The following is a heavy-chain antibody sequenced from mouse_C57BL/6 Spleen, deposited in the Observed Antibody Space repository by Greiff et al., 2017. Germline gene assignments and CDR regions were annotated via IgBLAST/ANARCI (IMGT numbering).Heavy chain of an antibody. J-gene: IGHJ3*01. CDR3: TKGLYDYDVQFAY. CDR2: IDPENGDT. V-gene: IGHV14-4*01. D-gene: IGHD2-4*01. CDR1: GFNIKDDY. Sequence: EVQLQQSGAELVRPGASVKLSCTASGFNIKDDYMHWVKQRPEQGLEWIGWIDPENGDTEYASKFQGKATITADTSSNTAYLQLSSLTSEDTAVYYCTKGLYDYDVQFAYWGQGTLVTVSA.